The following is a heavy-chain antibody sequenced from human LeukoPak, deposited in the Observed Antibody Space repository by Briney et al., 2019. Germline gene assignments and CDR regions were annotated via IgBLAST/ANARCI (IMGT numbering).Heavy chain of an antibody. D-gene: IGHD4-11*01. J-gene: IGHJ5*02. CDR1: GYTFTSYY. V-gene: IGHV1-46*01. Sequence: ASVKVSCKASGYTFTSYYMHWVRQAPGQGLEWMGIINPSGGSTSYAQKFQGRVTMTRDTSITTAYMELSRLRSDDTAVYYCARDGVTSNWSYNWFDPWGQGTLVTVSS. CDR3: ARDGVTSNWSYNWFDP. CDR2: INPSGGST.